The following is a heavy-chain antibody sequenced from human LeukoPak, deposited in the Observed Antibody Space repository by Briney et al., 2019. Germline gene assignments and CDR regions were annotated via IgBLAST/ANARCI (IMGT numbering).Heavy chain of an antibody. CDR3: ANYAIPAIGNYGSGEYFFDY. Sequence: GGSLRLSCAASGFTFSRHALNWVRQAPGKGLEWVSGISGSGSSTYYAASAKGRFTVFRDSFKNSLYLQMDTLRAEDTAVYYCANYAIPAIGNYGSGEYFFDYWGQGTLVTVSS. CDR1: GFTFSRHA. D-gene: IGHD3-10*01. CDR2: ISGSGSST. V-gene: IGHV3-23*01. J-gene: IGHJ4*02.